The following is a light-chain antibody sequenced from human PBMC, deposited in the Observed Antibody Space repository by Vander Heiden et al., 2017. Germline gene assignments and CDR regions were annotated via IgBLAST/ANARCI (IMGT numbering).Light chain of an antibody. Sequence: QPVLTQPPSVSGAPGHRVTISCTGSSSNIGAGYDVHWYQQLPGTAPKRLIYGNSNRPSGVPDRFSGSKSGTSASLAITGLQAEDEADYYCQSYDSSLSWVFGGGTKLTVL. J-gene: IGLJ3*02. CDR2: GNS. V-gene: IGLV1-40*01. CDR1: SSNIGAGYD. CDR3: QSYDSSLSWV.